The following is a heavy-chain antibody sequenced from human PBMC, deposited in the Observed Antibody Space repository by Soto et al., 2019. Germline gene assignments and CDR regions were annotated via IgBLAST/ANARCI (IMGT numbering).Heavy chain of an antibody. CDR3: ARGPHDYGAPGAFDI. D-gene: IGHD4-17*01. CDR2: IYYSGSP. V-gene: IGHV4-30-4*01. J-gene: IGHJ3*02. CDR1: GGSISSGDYY. Sequence: QVQLQESGPGLVKPSQTLSLTCTVSGGSISSGDYYWSWIRQPPGKGLEWIGYIYYSGSPYYNPSPKRRVTISVDTPKNQFSLKLSAVTAADTAVYYCARGPHDYGAPGAFDIWGQGTMVTVSS.